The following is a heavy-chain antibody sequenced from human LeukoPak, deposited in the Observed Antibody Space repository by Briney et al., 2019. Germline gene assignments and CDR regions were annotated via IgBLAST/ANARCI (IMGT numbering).Heavy chain of an antibody. J-gene: IGHJ4*02. CDR2: VITIVGTT. V-gene: IGHV1-69*05. CDR1: GTTFSTSA. Sequence: SAKVSCKASGTTFSTSAISWARQARGQGLEWRGGVITIVGTTNYAQKFRDRVSITTDESTSTAYMEVTSLRSVDTAVYYCARDDGSATMGFDAWGQGTLVSVSS. D-gene: IGHD3-9*01. CDR3: ARDDGSATMGFDA.